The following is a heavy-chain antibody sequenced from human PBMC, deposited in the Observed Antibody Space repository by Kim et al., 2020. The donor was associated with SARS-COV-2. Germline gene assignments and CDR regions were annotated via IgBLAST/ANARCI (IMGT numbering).Heavy chain of an antibody. J-gene: IGHJ4*02. CDR1: GFTFSSYW. Sequence: GGSLRLSCAASGFTFSSYWTHWVRHAPGKGLVWVSRIDSDGSSTYYADSVKGRFTISRDNAKNTLYLQMNSLRAEDTAVYYCAGGRAGDADYWGQGTLVT. V-gene: IGHV3-74*01. CDR3: AGGRAGDADY. CDR2: IDSDGSST. D-gene: IGHD6-19*01.